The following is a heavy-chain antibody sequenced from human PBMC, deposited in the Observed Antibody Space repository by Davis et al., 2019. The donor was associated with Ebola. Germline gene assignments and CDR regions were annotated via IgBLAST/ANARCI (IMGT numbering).Heavy chain of an antibody. J-gene: IGHJ4*02. D-gene: IGHD1-26*01. V-gene: IGHV3-7*03. CDR2: INNDGNAK. Sequence: ESPMIHRTASGITSGPYCMSWVSQAPGTGLEWVANINNDGNAKYYVDSVEGRFTISRDNAKNSLYLQMNSLRADDTAVYYCARAYIGSVDYWGQGTLVTVSS. CDR1: GITSGPYC. CDR3: ARAYIGSVDY.